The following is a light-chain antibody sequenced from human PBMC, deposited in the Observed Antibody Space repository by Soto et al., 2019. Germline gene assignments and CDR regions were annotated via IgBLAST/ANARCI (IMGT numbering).Light chain of an antibody. CDR3: SSYTSSSTLHV. CDR1: SSDVGGYNY. V-gene: IGLV2-14*01. J-gene: IGLJ1*01. CDR2: DVS. Sequence: QSVLTQPASLSGSPGQSITISCTGTSSDVGGYNYVSWYQQHPGKAPKLMIYDVSNRPSGVSNRFSGSKSGNTASLTISGLQAEDEADYYCSSYTSSSTLHVFGTGTKVTVL.